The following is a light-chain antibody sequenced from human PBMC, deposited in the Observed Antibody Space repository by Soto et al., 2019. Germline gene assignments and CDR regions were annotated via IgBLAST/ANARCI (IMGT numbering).Light chain of an antibody. Sequence: DIQFTRSPSFLCSWLLDIVTITCRASQGISSYLAWYQQKPGKAPKLLIYAASTLQSGVPSRFSGSGSGTEFTLTISSLQPEDFATYYCQQLNSYPPLFGPGTKVDIK. J-gene: IGKJ3*01. CDR2: AAS. V-gene: IGKV1-9*01. CDR3: QQLNSYPPL. CDR1: QGISSY.